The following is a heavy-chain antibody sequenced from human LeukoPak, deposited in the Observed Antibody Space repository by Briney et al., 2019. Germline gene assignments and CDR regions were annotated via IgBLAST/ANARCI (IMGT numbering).Heavy chain of an antibody. J-gene: IGHJ4*02. V-gene: IGHV3-7*04. CDR2: IKQDGSEK. CDR1: GFTFSSYW. Sequence: GGSLRLSCTASGFTFSSYWMNWVREAPGKGLEWVANIKQDGSEKYYVDSVKGRFTISRDNAKKSLYLQMNSLRAEDTAVYYCARETEMANLDYWGQGTLVTVSS. D-gene: IGHD5-24*01. CDR3: ARETEMANLDY.